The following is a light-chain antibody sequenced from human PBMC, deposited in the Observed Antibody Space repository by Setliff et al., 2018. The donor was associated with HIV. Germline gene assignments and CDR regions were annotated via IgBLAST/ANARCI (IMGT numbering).Light chain of an antibody. CDR2: DDD. CDR3: GTWERGPERSLDAGS. V-gene: IGLV1-51*01. Sequence: QSVLTQPPSVSAAPGKKVTISCSGGTSNIGSNDVFWYQQLPGAAPKLLIYDDDKRPSGIPDRFSGSKSGTSATLAISGLQTGDEADYYCGTWERGPERSLDAGSFGGGTK. CDR1: TSNIGSND. J-gene: IGLJ2*01.